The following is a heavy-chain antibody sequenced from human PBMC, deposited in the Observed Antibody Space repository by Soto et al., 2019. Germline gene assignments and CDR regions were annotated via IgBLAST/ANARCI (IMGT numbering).Heavy chain of an antibody. CDR1: GFTFSTYW. CDR2: INLDGSEK. J-gene: IGHJ2*01. V-gene: IGHV3-7*01. CDR3: ARARIDL. Sequence: EVQLVESGGGLVQPGGSLRLSCAASGFTFSTYWMTWVRQAPGKGLEWVANINLDGSEKNYVDSVKGRFSISRDNVKNSLYLQLNSLRAEDTALYYCARARIDLWGRGTLVTVSS.